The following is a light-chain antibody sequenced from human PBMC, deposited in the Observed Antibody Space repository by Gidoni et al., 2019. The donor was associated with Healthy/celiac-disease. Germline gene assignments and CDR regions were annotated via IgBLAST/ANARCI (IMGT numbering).Light chain of an antibody. Sequence: DIQMNQSTSTLSASVGDRVSITCRASQSISSWLAWYQQKPGKAPKLLIYKASSLEIGVPSRFSGSGSGTEFTLTISSLQPDDFATYYCQQYNSYPWTFGQGTKVEIK. CDR3: QQYNSYPWT. J-gene: IGKJ1*01. CDR2: KAS. CDR1: QSISSW. V-gene: IGKV1-5*03.